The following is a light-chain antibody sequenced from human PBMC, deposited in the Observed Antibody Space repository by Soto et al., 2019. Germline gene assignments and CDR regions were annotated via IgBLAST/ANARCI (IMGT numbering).Light chain of an antibody. CDR1: NIGSKT. V-gene: IGLV3-21*02. J-gene: IGLJ1*01. CDR3: QVWDGSSDHPGV. Sequence: SYELTQPPSVSVAPGQTARITCGGNNIGSKTVHWYQQKPGQAPVLVVYDDNDRPSGMPERFSGSKSGNTSTLTISRVEAGDEGDYYCQVWDGSSDHPGVLGTGTKLTVL. CDR2: DDN.